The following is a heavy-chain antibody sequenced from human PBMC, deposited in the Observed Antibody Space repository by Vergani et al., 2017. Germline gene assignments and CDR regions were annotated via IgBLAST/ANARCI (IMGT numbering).Heavy chain of an antibody. D-gene: IGHD2-2*01. J-gene: IGHJ5*02. V-gene: IGHV4-59*11. CDR2: IYYSGST. CDR3: ARGGRYCSSTSCYAWFDP. Sequence: QVQLQESGPGLVKPSETLSLTCTVSGGSISSHYWSWIRQPPGKGLEWIGYIYYSGSTNYNPSLKSRVTISVDTSKNQFSLKLSSVTAADTAVYYCARGGRYCSSTSCYAWFDPWGQGTLVTVSS. CDR1: GGSISSHY.